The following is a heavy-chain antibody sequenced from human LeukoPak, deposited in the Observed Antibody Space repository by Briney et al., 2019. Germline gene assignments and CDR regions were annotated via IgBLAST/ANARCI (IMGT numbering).Heavy chain of an antibody. J-gene: IGHJ4*02. D-gene: IGHD6-19*01. CDR2: ISGSGGST. CDR3: ATYSGPGDY. CDR1: GFAFSGYA. Sequence: GGSLRLSCAASGFAFSGYAMSWVRQAPGKGLEWVSAISGSGGSTYYADSVKGRFTISRDNSKNTLYLQMNSLRAEDTAVYYCATYSGPGDYWGQGTLVTVSS. V-gene: IGHV3-23*01.